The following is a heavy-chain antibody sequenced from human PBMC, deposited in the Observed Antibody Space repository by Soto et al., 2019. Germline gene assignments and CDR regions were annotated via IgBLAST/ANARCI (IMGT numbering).Heavy chain of an antibody. Sequence: ASVKVSCKASGYTFTSYGISWVRQAPGQGLEWMGWISAYNGNTNYAQKLQGRVTMTTDTSTSTAYMELRSLRSDDTAVYYCARVLTRGITIFGVVTNWFDPWGQGTLVTV. D-gene: IGHD3-3*01. CDR1: GYTFTSYG. J-gene: IGHJ5*02. CDR3: ARVLTRGITIFGVVTNWFDP. CDR2: ISAYNGNT. V-gene: IGHV1-18*01.